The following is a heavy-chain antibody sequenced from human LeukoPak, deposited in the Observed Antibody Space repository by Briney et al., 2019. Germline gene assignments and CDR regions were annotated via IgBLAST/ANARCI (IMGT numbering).Heavy chain of an antibody. Sequence: SETLSLTCIVSAGSMNNYYWGWIRQPAEKGLEWIGRLRTTGSTNYNPSLKSRVTISVDTSKNQFSLKLSSVTAADTAVYYCARLGAAGPNWFDPWGQGTLVTVSS. V-gene: IGHV4-4*07. D-gene: IGHD6-13*01. CDR2: LRTTGST. CDR3: ARLGAAGPNWFDP. J-gene: IGHJ5*02. CDR1: AGSMNNYY.